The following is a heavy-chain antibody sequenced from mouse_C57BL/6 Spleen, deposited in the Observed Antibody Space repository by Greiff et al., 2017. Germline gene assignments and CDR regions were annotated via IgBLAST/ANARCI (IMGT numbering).Heavy chain of an antibody. Sequence: VQLQQSGPELVKPGASVKIPCKASGYTFTDYNMDWVKQSHGKSLEWIGDINPNNGGTIYNQKFKGKATLTVDKSSSTAYMELRSLTSEDTAVXYCARGIYYYGSSYWYFDVWGTGTTVTVSS. CDR1: GYTFTDYN. J-gene: IGHJ1*03. CDR3: ARGIYYYGSSYWYFDV. CDR2: INPNNGGT. D-gene: IGHD1-1*01. V-gene: IGHV1-18*01.